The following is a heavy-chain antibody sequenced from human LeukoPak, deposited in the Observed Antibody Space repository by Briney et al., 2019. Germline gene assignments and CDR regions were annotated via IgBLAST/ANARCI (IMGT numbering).Heavy chain of an antibody. CDR2: ISAYNGNI. CDR1: GYTFTSYG. Sequence: ASVKVSCKASGYTFTSYGISWVRQAPGQGLEWMGWISAYNGNINYAQKLQGRVTMTTDTSTSTAYMELRSLRSDDTAVYYCARDCSSTSCYGYYYYYYMDVWGKGTTVTVSS. V-gene: IGHV1-18*01. D-gene: IGHD2-2*01. CDR3: ARDCSSTSCYGYYYYYYMDV. J-gene: IGHJ6*03.